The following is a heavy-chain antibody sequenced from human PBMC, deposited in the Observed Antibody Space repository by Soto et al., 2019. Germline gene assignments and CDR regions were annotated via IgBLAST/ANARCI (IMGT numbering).Heavy chain of an antibody. V-gene: IGHV1-18*01. D-gene: IGHD6-13*01. CDR1: GYTFTSYG. CDR3: ARGHSSSWYGYYSYYGMDV. Sequence: ASVKVSCKASGYTFTSYGISWVRQAPGQGLEWMGWISAYNGNTNYAQKLQGRVTMTTDTSTSTAYMELRSLRSDDTAVYYCARGHSSSWYGYYSYYGMDVWGQGTTVTVSS. CDR2: ISAYNGNT. J-gene: IGHJ6*02.